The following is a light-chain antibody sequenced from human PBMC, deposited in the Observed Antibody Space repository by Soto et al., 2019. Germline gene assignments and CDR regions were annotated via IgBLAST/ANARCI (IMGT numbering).Light chain of an antibody. J-gene: IGLJ2*01. Sequence: QAVVTQPASVSGSPGQSITISCTGTSSDIGGYNYVSWYQQHPGKAPKLMIYGVSNRPSGVSGRFFGSKSGNTASLTISGLQPEDEADYYCNSYRSSIIPVVFGGGTKVTVL. V-gene: IGLV2-14*01. CDR2: GVS. CDR1: SSDIGGYNY. CDR3: NSYRSSIIPVV.